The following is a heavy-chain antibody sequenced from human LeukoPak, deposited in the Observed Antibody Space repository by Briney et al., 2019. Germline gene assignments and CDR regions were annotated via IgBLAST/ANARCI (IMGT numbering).Heavy chain of an antibody. J-gene: IGHJ3*01. CDR2: IIPILGIA. CDR1: GGTFSSYA. Sequence: SVKVSCKASGGTFSSYAISWVRQAPGQGLEWMGRIIPILGIANYAQKFQGRVTITADKSTSTAYMELSSLRSEDTAVYYCATEVGVSASAYDVWGQGTMVTVSS. D-gene: IGHD3-16*01. V-gene: IGHV1-69*04. CDR3: ATEVGVSASAYDV.